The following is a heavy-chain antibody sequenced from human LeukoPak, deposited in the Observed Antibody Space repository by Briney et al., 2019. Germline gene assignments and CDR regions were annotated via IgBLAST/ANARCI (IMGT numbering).Heavy chain of an antibody. Sequence: GGSLRLSCAASGFTFSSYGMHWVRQAPGKGLEWVAFIRYDGSNKYYADSVKGRFTISIDNSKNTLYLQMNSLRAEDTAVYYCAKDGDFWSGYYFRRFYFDYWGQGTLVTVSS. CDR1: GFTFSSYG. CDR2: IRYDGSNK. V-gene: IGHV3-30*02. J-gene: IGHJ4*02. D-gene: IGHD3-3*01. CDR3: AKDGDFWSGYYFRRFYFDY.